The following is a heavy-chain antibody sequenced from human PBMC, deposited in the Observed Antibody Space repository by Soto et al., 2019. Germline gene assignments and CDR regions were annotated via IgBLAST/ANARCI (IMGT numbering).Heavy chain of an antibody. D-gene: IGHD1-26*01. CDR1: GGSISSYY. Sequence: SETLSLTCTVSGGSISSYYWSWIRQPPGKGLEWIGYIYYSGSTNYNPSLKSRVTISVDTSKNQFSLKLSSVTAADTAVYYCARVRWELLKGPTHDAFDIWGQGTMVTVSS. CDR3: ARVRWELLKGPTHDAFDI. J-gene: IGHJ3*02. V-gene: IGHV4-59*01. CDR2: IYYSGST.